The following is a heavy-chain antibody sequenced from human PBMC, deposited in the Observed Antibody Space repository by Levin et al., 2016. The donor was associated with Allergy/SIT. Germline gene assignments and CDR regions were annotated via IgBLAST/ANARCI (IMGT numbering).Heavy chain of an antibody. V-gene: IGHV3-43*01. Sequence: GESLKISCAASGFTFDDYTMHWVRQAPGKGLEWVSLISWDGGSTYYADSVKGRFTVSRDNSKNTLYLQMNSLRAEDTAVYYCARETTVTAGHYFDYWGQGTLVTVSS. J-gene: IGHJ4*02. CDR3: ARETTVTAGHYFDY. D-gene: IGHD4-17*01. CDR1: GFTFDDYT. CDR2: ISWDGGST.